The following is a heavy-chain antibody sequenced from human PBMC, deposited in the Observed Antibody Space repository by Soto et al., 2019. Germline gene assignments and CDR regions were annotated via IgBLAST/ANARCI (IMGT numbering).Heavy chain of an antibody. CDR1: GYSFTSYW. V-gene: IGHV5-51*01. CDR3: AIFFAHTYYYDSSAPGGMDV. D-gene: IGHD3-22*01. J-gene: IGHJ6*02. CDR2: IYPGDSDT. Sequence: GESLKISCKGSGYSFTSYWIGWVRQMPGKGLEWMGIIYPGDSDTRYSPSFQGQVTISADKSISTAYLQWSSLKASDTAIYYCAIFFAHTYYYDSSAPGGMDVWGQGTTVTVSS.